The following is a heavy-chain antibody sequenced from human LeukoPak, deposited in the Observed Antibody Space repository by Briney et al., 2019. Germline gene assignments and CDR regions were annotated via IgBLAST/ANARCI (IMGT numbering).Heavy chain of an antibody. CDR2: INHSGST. V-gene: IGHV4-34*01. J-gene: IGHJ5*02. CDR1: GGSFSGYY. CDR3: ARHSSSWFGWFDP. Sequence: SETLSLTCAVYGGSFSGYYWSWIRQPPGKGLEWIGEINHSGSTYYNPSLKSRVTISVDTSKNQFSLKLSSVTAADTAVYYCARHSSSWFGWFDPWGQGTLVTVSS. D-gene: IGHD6-13*01.